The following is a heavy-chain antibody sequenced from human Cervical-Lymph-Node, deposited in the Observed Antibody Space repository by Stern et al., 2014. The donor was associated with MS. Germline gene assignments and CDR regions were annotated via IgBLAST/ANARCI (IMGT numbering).Heavy chain of an antibody. Sequence: QLQLQESGPGLVKPSQTLSLICSVSGDSISSRYYYWAWIRQPAGKGLEWIGRLHSSGSPNYNPSLESRVTISIDTSKNQLSLTVGSVTAADTAVYYCARERIEVDDSALGTWFDPWGQGALVTVSS. CDR1: GDSISSRYYY. D-gene: IGHD2-15*01. V-gene: IGHV4-61*02. J-gene: IGHJ5*02. CDR2: LHSSGSP. CDR3: ARERIEVDDSALGTWFDP.